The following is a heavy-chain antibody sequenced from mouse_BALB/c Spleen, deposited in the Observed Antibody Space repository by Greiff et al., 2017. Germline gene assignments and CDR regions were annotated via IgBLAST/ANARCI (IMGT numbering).Heavy chain of an antibody. Sequence: VQLQESGAELVRPGTSVKVSCKASGYAFTNYLIEWVKQRPGQGLEWIGVINPGSGGTNYNEKFKGKATLTADKSSSTAYMQLSSLTSDDSAVYFCARREGDAMDYWGQGTSVTVSS. CDR2: INPGSGGT. CDR3: ARREGDAMDY. J-gene: IGHJ4*01. V-gene: IGHV1-54*01. CDR1: GYAFTNYL.